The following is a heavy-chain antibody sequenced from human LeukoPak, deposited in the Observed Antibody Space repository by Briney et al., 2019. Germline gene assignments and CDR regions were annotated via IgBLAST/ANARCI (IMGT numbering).Heavy chain of an antibody. Sequence: SETLSLTCSVSGGSIGRSSYYWGWTRQPPGKGLEWIVSIYYSGGTYYKPSRKSRVTISVDTSRNQFSLKLGSVTAADTAVYYCARHGSIATGAFTYWGQGTLVTVSS. J-gene: IGHJ4*02. V-gene: IGHV4-39*01. CDR2: IYYSGGT. CDR3: ARHGSIATGAFTY. D-gene: IGHD6-13*01. CDR1: GGSIGRSSYY.